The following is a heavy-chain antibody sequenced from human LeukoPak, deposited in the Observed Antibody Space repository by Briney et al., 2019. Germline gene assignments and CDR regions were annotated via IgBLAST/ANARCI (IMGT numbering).Heavy chain of an antibody. D-gene: IGHD2-15*01. CDR1: GYSFTSYW. J-gene: IGHJ3*02. V-gene: IGHV5-10-1*01. Sequence: GESLRISCKGSGYSFTSYWISWVRQMPGKGLEWMGRIDPSDSYTNYSPSFQGYVTISADKSISTAYLQWSSLKASDTAMYYCARVTTGYCSGGSCYPIDAFDIWGQGTMVTVSS. CDR2: IDPSDSYT. CDR3: ARVTTGYCSGGSCYPIDAFDI.